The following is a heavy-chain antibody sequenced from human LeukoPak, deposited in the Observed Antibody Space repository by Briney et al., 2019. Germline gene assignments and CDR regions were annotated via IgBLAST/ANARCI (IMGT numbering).Heavy chain of an antibody. D-gene: IGHD3-10*01. J-gene: IGHJ4*02. V-gene: IGHV3-66*03. Sequence: PGGSLRLSCTVSGFTVSSNSMSWVRQAPGKGLEWVSFIYSDNTHYSDSVKGRFTISRDNSKNTLYLQMNSLRAEDTAVYYCATVTDIVRGVIISGGDYWGQGTLVTVSS. CDR3: ATVTDIVRGVIISGGDY. CDR1: GFTVSSNS. CDR2: IYSDNT.